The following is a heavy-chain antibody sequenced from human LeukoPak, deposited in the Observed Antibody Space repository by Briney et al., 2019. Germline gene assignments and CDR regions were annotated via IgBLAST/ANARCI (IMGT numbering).Heavy chain of an antibody. J-gene: IGHJ4*02. Sequence: GGSMRLSCAASGFTFSNYAMSWVRQAPGKWLEWVSTITGDRDTTQYADPVRGRFTTSRDNSKYTLFLQMSSLISEDTAVYSCAKFWNGQLVPPYSDLWGQGTFVTVS. D-gene: IGHD6-13*01. CDR1: GFTFSNYA. CDR3: AKFWNGQLVPPYSDL. CDR2: ITGDRDTT. V-gene: IGHV3-23*01.